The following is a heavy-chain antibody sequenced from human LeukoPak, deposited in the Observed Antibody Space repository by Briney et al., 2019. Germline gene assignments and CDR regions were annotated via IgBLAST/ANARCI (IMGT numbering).Heavy chain of an antibody. CDR2: ISTYNGDT. V-gene: IGHV1-18*01. CDR3: ARDGDGYTNGNFDY. J-gene: IGHJ4*02. D-gene: IGHD5-24*01. CDR1: GYTFTNYG. Sequence: ASVKVSCKASGYTFTNYGISWVRQAPGQGLEWMGWISTYNGDTKYAQKLQGRVIMTTDTSTSTAYMELTYLRSDDTAVYYCARDGDGYTNGNFDYWGQGTLVTVSS.